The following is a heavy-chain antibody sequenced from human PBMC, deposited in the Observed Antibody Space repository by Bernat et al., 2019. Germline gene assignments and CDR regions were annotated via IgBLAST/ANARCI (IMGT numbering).Heavy chain of an antibody. J-gene: IGHJ4*02. Sequence: QVQLVQSGAEVKKPGASVKVSCKASGYTLTSHDISWVRQAPGQGLEWMGWIKTSNGNTNYEQKFQGRVTMTTDTSTSTVYMELRSLRSDDTAVYYCARGMIGGPSTKNWGQGTLVTVSS. CDR1: GYTLTSHD. D-gene: IGHD3-16*01. V-gene: IGHV1-18*01. CDR3: ARGMIGGPSTKN. CDR2: IKTSNGNT.